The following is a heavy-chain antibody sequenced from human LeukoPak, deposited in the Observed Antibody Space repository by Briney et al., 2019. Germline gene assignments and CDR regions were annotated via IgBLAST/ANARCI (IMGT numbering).Heavy chain of an antibody. D-gene: IGHD6-13*01. CDR1: GFTFSSYA. CDR2: ISYDGSNK. V-gene: IGHV3-30*01. J-gene: IGHJ6*03. CDR3: ARTAIAAALYYYYYMDV. Sequence: GRSLRLSCAASGFTFSSYAMHWVRQAPGKGLEWVAVISYDGSNKYYADSVKGRFTISRDNSKNTLYLQMNSLRAEDTAVYYCARTAIAAALYYYYYMDVWGKGTTVTVSS.